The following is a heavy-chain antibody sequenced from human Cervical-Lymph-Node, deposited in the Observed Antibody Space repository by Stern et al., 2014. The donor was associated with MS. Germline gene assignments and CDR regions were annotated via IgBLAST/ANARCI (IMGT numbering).Heavy chain of an antibody. CDR2: ISSRGYNI. CDR3: ARGWEPRQDGDGGYDYDAFDI. J-gene: IGHJ3*02. Sequence: VQLEESGGGLVKPGGSLRLSCAASGFSFSDSYMTWIRQAPGQGLEWLSKISSRGYNIDYADSVKGRFTISRDDARNSLFLQMNSLRAEDTAVYYCARGWEPRQDGDGGYDYDAFDIWGQGTMVTVSS. CDR1: GFSFSDSY. D-gene: IGHD5-12*01. V-gene: IGHV3-11*01.